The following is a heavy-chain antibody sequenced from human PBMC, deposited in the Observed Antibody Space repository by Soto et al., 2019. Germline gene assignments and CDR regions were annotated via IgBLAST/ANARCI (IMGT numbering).Heavy chain of an antibody. D-gene: IGHD3-3*01. V-gene: IGHV4-59*01. J-gene: IGHJ5*01. Sequence: SETLSLTCTVSGGSISSYYWSWIRQPPGKGLEWIGYIYYSGSTNYNPSLKSRVTISVDTSKNQFSLKLSSVTAADTAVYYCARDNRVLRFLAWFVPWGPGTLLPASS. CDR3: ARDNRVLRFLAWFVP. CDR1: GGSISSYY. CDR2: IYYSGST.